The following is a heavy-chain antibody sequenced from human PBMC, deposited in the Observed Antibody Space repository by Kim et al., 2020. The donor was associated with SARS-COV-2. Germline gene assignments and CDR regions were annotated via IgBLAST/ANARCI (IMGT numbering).Heavy chain of an antibody. Sequence: SQKFQDRVNITRDISASTVYMEMSSLRSEDTAVYYCARRGSGYGLDVWGQGTTVTVS. CDR3: ARRGSGYGLDV. V-gene: IGHV1-3*01. D-gene: IGHD3-10*01. J-gene: IGHJ6*02.